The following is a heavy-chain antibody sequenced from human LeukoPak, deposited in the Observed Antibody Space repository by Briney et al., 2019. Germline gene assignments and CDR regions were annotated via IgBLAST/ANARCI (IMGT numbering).Heavy chain of an antibody. CDR1: GGPISISSYS. D-gene: IGHD3-16*02. Sequence: PSEPLPLPCTVSGGPISISSYSWGWFPRPPGKGLEWIGGIYYSGSTYYNPSLKSRVTISVDTSKNQFSLKLSSVTAADTAVYYCARGLLMGYTLAKARTWFDPWGQGTLVTVSS. CDR3: ARGLLMGYTLAKARTWFDP. J-gene: IGHJ5*02. CDR2: IYYSGST. V-gene: IGHV4-39*07.